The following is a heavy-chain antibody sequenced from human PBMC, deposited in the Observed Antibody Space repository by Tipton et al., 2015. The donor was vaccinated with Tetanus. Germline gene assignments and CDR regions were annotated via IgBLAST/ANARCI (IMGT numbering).Heavy chain of an antibody. Sequence: LRLSCAASGFTSKSHYMHWVRQAPGKGLEWIGEINHSGNTNHNPSLKSRVTLSVDTSKNQFSLKLNSVTAADTAMYYCVTVNFPNYYHYGMDVWGQGTTVTVSS. D-gene: IGHD1-1*01. CDR3: VTVNFPNYYHYGMDV. CDR1: GFTSKSHY. V-gene: IGHV4-34*08. CDR2: INHSGNT. J-gene: IGHJ6*02.